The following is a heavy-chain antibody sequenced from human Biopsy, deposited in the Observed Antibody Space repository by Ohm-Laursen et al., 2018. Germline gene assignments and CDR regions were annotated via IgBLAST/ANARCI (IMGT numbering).Heavy chain of an antibody. Sequence: SLRLSCSASGFTFGEHPMTWVRQAPGKGLEWVSTISSSSDNIYYVDSVKGRFTISRDNAKNSLYLQMNSLRAEDTAVYYCARSRGSSGIATIYYYGMDVWGQGTTVTVSS. V-gene: IGHV3-21*01. CDR3: ARSRGSSGIATIYYYGMDV. CDR1: GFTFGEHP. D-gene: IGHD3-10*01. J-gene: IGHJ6*02. CDR2: ISSSSDNI.